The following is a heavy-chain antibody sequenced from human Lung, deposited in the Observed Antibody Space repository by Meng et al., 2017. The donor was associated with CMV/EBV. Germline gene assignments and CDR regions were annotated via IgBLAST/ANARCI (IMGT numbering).Heavy chain of an antibody. V-gene: IGHV1-69*05. CDR3: ARGIRGYGGGNWFDP. CDR2: IIPMFGKA. D-gene: IGHD5-12*01. Sequence: SGGTFSSYALSWVRQAPGQGLGWMGRIIPMFGKADYAQKSQGRVTITMDESTNTLYMEMSSLRSEDTALYYCARGIRGYGGGNWFDPWGQGTLVTVSS. J-gene: IGHJ5*02. CDR1: GGTFSSYA.